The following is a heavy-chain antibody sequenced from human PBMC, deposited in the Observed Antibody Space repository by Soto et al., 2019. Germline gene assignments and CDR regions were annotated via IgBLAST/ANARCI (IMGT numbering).Heavy chain of an antibody. CDR2: IHREGTNT. CDR3: ARDCSGGSCYPGMDV. CDR1: GFSFSDFG. V-gene: IGHV3-21*01. Sequence: PGGSLRLSCAASGFSFSDFGMTWVRQAPGKGLEWVSTIHREGTNTHYADSVRGRFTISRDNAKNSVYLQINSLRAEDTAVYFCARDCSGGSCYPGMDVWGQGTTVTVSS. D-gene: IGHD2-15*01. J-gene: IGHJ6*02.